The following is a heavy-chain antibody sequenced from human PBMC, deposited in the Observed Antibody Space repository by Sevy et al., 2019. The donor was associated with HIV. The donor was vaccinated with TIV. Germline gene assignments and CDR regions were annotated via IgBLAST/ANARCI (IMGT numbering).Heavy chain of an antibody. CDR1: GFTFSSYS. J-gene: IGHJ4*02. CDR2: ISSSSNYI. Sequence: GGSLRLSCAASGFTFSSYSMNWVRQAPGKGLEWVSSISSSSNYIYYADSVKGRFTISRDNAKNSLYLQMTSLRAEDTAVYYCAREDYYVSGSYFFDSWGQGTLVTVSS. D-gene: IGHD3-22*01. V-gene: IGHV3-21*01. CDR3: AREDYYVSGSYFFDS.